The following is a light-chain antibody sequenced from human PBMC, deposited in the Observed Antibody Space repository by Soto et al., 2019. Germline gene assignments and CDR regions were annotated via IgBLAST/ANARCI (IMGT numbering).Light chain of an antibody. CDR3: QQTHSTPVN. J-gene: IGKJ5*01. CDR1: QNIYNY. CDR2: AAT. Sequence: DIQMTQSPSSLSASVGDRVTVTCRTSQNIYNYLNWYQQRPGKAPKLLIYAATSVQSGVPSRFSGSGSGTDFTHTISSLHPEDFATYYCQQTHSTPVNFGQGTRLDVK. V-gene: IGKV1-39*01.